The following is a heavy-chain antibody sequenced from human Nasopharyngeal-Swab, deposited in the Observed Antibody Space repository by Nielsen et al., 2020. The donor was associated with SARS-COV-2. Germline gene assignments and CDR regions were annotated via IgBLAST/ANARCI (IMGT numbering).Heavy chain of an antibody. D-gene: IGHD6-13*01. V-gene: IGHV3-7*01. CDR2: IKQDGSEK. CDR3: ARLESSSWYWSY. J-gene: IGHJ4*02. Sequence: GESLKISCAASGFTFSSYWMSWVRQAPGKGLEWVANIKQDGSEKYYVDSVKGRFSISRDNAKNSLYLQMNSLRAEDTAVYYCARLESSSWYWSYWGQGTQVTVSS. CDR1: GFTFSSYW.